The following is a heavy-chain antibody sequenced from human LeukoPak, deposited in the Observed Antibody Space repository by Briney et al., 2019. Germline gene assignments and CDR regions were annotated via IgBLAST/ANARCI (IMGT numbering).Heavy chain of an antibody. D-gene: IGHD1-1*01. V-gene: IGHV4-59*01. CDR2: ISYSGST. CDR3: AREGTAGTNLNWFDP. J-gene: IGHJ5*02. CDR1: GGSISSYY. Sequence: SETLSLTCTVSGGSISSYYWSWIRQPPGKGLEWIGYISYSGSTNLNPSLKSRVTISVDTSKNQFSLKLSSVTAADTAVYYCAREGTAGTNLNWFDPWGQGTLVTVSS.